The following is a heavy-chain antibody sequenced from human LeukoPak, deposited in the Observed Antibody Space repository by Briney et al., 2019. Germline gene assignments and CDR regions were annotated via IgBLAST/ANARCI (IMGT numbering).Heavy chain of an antibody. CDR1: GYTFTSYG. CDR2: ISAYNGNT. D-gene: IGHD3-10*01. CDR3: ARDSFRITMVRGVSAFDI. V-gene: IGHV1-18*01. J-gene: IGHJ3*02. Sequence: ASVKVSCKASGYTFTSYGISWVRQAPGQGLEWMGWISAYNGNTNYAQKLQGGVTMTTDTSTSTAYMELRSLRSDDTAVYYCARDSFRITMVRGVSAFDIWGQGTMVTVSS.